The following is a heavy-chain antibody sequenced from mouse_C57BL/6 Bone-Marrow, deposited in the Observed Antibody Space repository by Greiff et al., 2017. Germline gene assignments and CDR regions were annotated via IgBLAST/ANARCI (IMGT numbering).Heavy chain of an antibody. CDR2: IDPENGDT. D-gene: IGHD2-3*01. V-gene: IGHV14-4*01. J-gene: IGHJ3*01. CDR3: TPRGRCYDGYYPFAY. CDR1: GFNIKDDY. Sequence: VQLQQSGAELVRPGASVKLSCTASGFNIKDDYMHWVKQRPEQGLEWIGWIDPENGDTEYVSKFQGKATITADKSSNTAYLQLNSLTSENTAVYYLTPRGRCYDGYYPFAYWGQGTLVTVSA.